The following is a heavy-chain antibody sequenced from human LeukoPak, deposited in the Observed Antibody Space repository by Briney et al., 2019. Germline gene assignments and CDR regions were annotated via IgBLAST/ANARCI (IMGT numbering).Heavy chain of an antibody. CDR2: IIPILGIA. V-gene: IGHV1-69*04. CDR1: GGTFSSYA. J-gene: IGHJ4*02. Sequence: GASVKVSCKASGGTFSSYAISWVRQAPGQGLEWMGRIIPILGIANYAQKFQGRVTITADKSTSTAYMELSSLRSEDTAVYYCARVSRIAVAGSPGPFDYWGQGTLVTVSS. D-gene: IGHD6-19*01. CDR3: ARVSRIAVAGSPGPFDY.